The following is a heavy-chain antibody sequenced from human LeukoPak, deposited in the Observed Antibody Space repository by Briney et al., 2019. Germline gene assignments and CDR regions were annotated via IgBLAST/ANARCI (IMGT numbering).Heavy chain of an antibody. D-gene: IGHD4-11*01. CDR2: ISGSGGST. Sequence: GGSLRLSCAASGFTVSTNYMSWVRQAPGKGLEWVSAISGSGGSTYYADSVKGRFTISRDNSKNTLYLQMNSLRAEDTAVYYCAKVSYTPPVDPWGQGTLVTVSS. J-gene: IGHJ5*02. V-gene: IGHV3-23*01. CDR3: AKVSYTPPVDP. CDR1: GFTVSTNY.